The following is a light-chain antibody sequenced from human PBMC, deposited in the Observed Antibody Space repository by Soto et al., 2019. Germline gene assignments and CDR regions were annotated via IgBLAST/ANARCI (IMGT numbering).Light chain of an antibody. Sequence: IQMTQSPSTLSASVGDRGTITCRASQSVNTWVAWYQQRPGKAPKLLIYEASNLQYGVPSRFSGSGSGTDFTLTISGLQPDDFATYYCQQYNTYSTCGQGTKLEIK. J-gene: IGKJ2*01. CDR3: QQYNTYST. V-gene: IGKV1-5*03. CDR2: EAS. CDR1: QSVNTW.